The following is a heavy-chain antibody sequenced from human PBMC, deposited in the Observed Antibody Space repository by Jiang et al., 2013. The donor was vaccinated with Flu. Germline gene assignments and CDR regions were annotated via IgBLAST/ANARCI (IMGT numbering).Heavy chain of an antibody. CDR2: MYSSGTT. V-gene: IGHV4-4*07. CDR3: AITYYFDSSDYFSNDAFNV. Sequence: GGSSTSYYWTWIRQTAGKGLEWIGRMYSSGTTNYSPSLQSRVTMSVDTSKNQFSPKLRSVTAADTAMYYCAITYYFDSSDYFSNDAFNVWGRGTMVTVSS. CDR1: GGSSTSYY. J-gene: IGHJ3*01. D-gene: IGHD3-22*01.